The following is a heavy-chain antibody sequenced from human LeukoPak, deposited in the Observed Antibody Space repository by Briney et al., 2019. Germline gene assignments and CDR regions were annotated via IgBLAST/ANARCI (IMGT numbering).Heavy chain of an antibody. J-gene: IGHJ3*02. V-gene: IGHV4-59*01. D-gene: IGHD5-18*01. CDR2: IYYSGST. Sequence: SETLSLTCTVSGGSISSYYWSWIRQPPGKGLEWIGYIYYSGSTNYNPSLKSRVTISVDTSKNQFSLKLSSVTAADTAVYYCARSEYSYGADAFDIWGQGTMVTVSS. CDR1: GGSISSYY. CDR3: ARSEYSYGADAFDI.